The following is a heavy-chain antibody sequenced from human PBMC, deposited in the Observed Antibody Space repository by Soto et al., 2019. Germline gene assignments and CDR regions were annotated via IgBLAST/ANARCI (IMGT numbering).Heavy chain of an antibody. CDR2: ISGSGVTT. V-gene: IGHV3-23*01. Sequence: GGSLRLSCAASGFTFSSYAMSWVRQAPGKGLEWVSYISGSGVTTYYADSVKSRFTISRDNSKNTLYLQMNSLRAEDTAVYYCAKAENYDFWSCFDYWGQGTLVTVSS. D-gene: IGHD3-3*01. CDR1: GFTFSSYA. CDR3: AKAENYDFWSCFDY. J-gene: IGHJ4*02.